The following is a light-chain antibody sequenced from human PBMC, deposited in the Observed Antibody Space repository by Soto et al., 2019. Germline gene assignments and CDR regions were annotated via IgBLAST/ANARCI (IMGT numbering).Light chain of an antibody. CDR2: DAS. CDR3: QQYNSXXXT. Sequence: IQLTQSPSSLSASVGDRVXXXXXASQTISSWLAWYQQKPGKAPKLLIYDASSLESGVPSRFSGSGSGTEFTLTISSLQPDDFATYYCQQYNSXXXTFGQGTKVDI. CDR1: QTISSW. V-gene: IGKV1-5*01. J-gene: IGKJ1*01.